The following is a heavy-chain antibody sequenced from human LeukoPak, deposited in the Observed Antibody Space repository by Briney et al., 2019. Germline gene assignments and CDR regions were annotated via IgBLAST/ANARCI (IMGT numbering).Heavy chain of an antibody. Sequence: GGSLRLSCAASGFTFSSYWMSWVRQAQGKGLEWVANIKQDGSEKYYVDSVKGRFTISRDNAKNSLYLQMNSLRAEDTAVYYCARWFGELPGSYFDYWGQGTLVTVSS. J-gene: IGHJ4*02. CDR1: GFTFSSYW. CDR3: ARWFGELPGSYFDY. V-gene: IGHV3-7*03. D-gene: IGHD3-10*01. CDR2: IKQDGSEK.